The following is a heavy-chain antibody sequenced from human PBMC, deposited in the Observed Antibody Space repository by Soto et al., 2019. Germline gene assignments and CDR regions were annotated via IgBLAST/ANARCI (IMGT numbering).Heavy chain of an antibody. CDR1: GGTFSSYA. Sequence: QVLLVQSGAEVKKPGSSVKVSCKAYGGTFSSYAISWVRQAPGQGLEWMGGFIPIFGTTNYAQKFQGRVTITADESTSTAYMELSSLRSEDTAVYYCTRDRRRRSNDGRGYYYSAYWGQGTQVTVSS. CDR3: TRDRRRRSNDGRGYYYSAY. D-gene: IGHD3-22*01. J-gene: IGHJ4*02. CDR2: FIPIFGTT. V-gene: IGHV1-69*01.